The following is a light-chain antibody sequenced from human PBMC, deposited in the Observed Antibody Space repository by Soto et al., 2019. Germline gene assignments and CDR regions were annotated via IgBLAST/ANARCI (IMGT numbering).Light chain of an antibody. J-gene: IGKJ2*01. V-gene: IGKV3-15*01. CDR3: QQYNNWPPMYT. CDR1: QSFSSN. CDR2: GAS. Sequence: EIVMTQSPATLSVSPGERATLSCRASQSFSSNLAWYQQKPGQAPRLLIYGASTRATGIPARFSGSGSGTEFTLTISSLQSEDFAVYYCQQYNNWPPMYTLGQGTKLEIK.